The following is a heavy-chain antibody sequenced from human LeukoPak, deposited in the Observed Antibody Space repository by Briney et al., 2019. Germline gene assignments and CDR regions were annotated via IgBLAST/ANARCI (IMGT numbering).Heavy chain of an antibody. J-gene: IGHJ4*02. D-gene: IGHD2-15*01. CDR1: GFRFTAFW. CDR2: INQESTET. Sequence: GGSLRLSCAASGFRFTAFWMSWVRQAPGKGPEWVANINQESTETYYVDSVRGRFTISRDNAKNSLSLQMNSLRVEDTAVYYCAREVDRSFGYWGQGNLVTVSS. V-gene: IGHV3-7*01. CDR3: AREVDRSFGY.